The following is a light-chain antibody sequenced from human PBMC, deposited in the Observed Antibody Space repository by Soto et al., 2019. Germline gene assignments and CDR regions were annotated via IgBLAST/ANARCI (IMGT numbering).Light chain of an antibody. V-gene: IGKV1-39*01. CDR3: QQSYSTPYT. J-gene: IGKJ2*01. CDR1: QSITSY. CDR2: AAS. Sequence: DIQMTQSPFSLSASVGDRVTIPCRASQSITSYLNWYQQKPGKAPKLLIYAASSLQSGVPSRFSGSGSWTDFTLAISSMQPEDFATYYCQQSYSTPYTFGQGTKLEIK.